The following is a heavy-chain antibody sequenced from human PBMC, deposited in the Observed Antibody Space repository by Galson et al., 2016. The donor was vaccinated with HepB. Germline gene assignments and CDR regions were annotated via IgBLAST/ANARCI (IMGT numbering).Heavy chain of an antibody. V-gene: IGHV3-9*01. CDR1: GFSLAEYA. CDR3: AKDKTSGYSSGWYYFDY. CDR2: ISWNGRTL. D-gene: IGHD6-19*01. J-gene: IGHJ4*02. Sequence: SLRLSCAASGFSLAEYAIHWVRSAPGKGLEWVSGISWNGRTLGYADSVKGRFTISKDYAKNSLYLQMNSLRPEDTALYYCAKDKTSGYSSGWYYFDYWGQGTLVTVSS.